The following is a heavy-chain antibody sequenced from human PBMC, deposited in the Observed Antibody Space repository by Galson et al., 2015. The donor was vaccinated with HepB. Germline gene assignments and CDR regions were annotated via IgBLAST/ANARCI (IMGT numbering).Heavy chain of an antibody. Sequence: SLRLSCAAYGFIFGSYAMSWVRQAPGKGLGWVSSISGTGSRTEYADSVKGRFTISRDNSRKTLYLQMNSLRAEDTAVYYCTKNSLGYSSSWFDYWGQGTLVTVSS. V-gene: IGHV3-23*01. CDR3: TKNSLGYSSSWFDY. J-gene: IGHJ4*02. D-gene: IGHD6-13*01. CDR1: GFIFGSYA. CDR2: ISGTGSRT.